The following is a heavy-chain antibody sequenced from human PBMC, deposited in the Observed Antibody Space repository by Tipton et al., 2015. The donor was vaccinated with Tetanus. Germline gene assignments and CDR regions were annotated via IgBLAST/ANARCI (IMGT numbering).Heavy chain of an antibody. CDR1: GGSISSGDYF. D-gene: IGHD3-10*01. J-gene: IGHJ4*02. Sequence: TLSLTCSVSGGSISSGDYFWSWIRQLPGKGLEWIGSISYKGSTYYNPSLKSRVTMSVDTSKNQFSLRLRSVTAADTAVFYCAGLYYYDSASYPLYWGQGTLVTVSS. CDR2: ISYKGST. V-gene: IGHV4-30-2*03. CDR3: AGLYYYDSASYPLY.